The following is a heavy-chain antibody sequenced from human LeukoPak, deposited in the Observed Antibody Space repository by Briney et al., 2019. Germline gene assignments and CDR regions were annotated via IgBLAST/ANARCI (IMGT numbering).Heavy chain of an antibody. CDR1: GFTFSSYG. CDR3: ASRAIADSSGYQNAFDI. V-gene: IGHV3-30*02. D-gene: IGHD3-22*01. J-gene: IGHJ3*02. CDR2: IRYDGSNK. Sequence: GGSLRLSCAASGFTFSSYGMHWVRQAPGKGLEWVAFIRYDGSNKYYADSMKGRFTISRDNSKNTLYLQMNSLRAEDTAVYYCASRAIADSSGYQNAFDIWGQGTMVTVSS.